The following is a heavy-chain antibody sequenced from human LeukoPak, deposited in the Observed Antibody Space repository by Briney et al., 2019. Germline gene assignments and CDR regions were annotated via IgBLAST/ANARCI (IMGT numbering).Heavy chain of an antibody. V-gene: IGHV4-61*01. D-gene: IGHD5-24*01. CDR1: GGSVNSGSYY. J-gene: IGHJ4*02. CDR2: IYYSGTT. CDR3: ARDRRDGYNFFDY. Sequence: SETLSLTCTVSGGSVNSGSYYWSWIRQPPGKGLEWIGYIYYSGTTNYNPSLKSRVTISVDTSKNKFSLKLDSVTAADTAVYYCARDRRDGYNFFDYWGQGTLVTVSS.